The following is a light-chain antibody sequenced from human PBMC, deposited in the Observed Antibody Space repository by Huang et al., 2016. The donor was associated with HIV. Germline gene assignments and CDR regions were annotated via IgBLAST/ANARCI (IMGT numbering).Light chain of an antibody. CDR1: QSVSSN. Sequence: EIVLTQSPATLSVSPGERATLSCRASQSVSSNLAWYQQKPGQAPRLLSYGASTRATGIPVRCSGSGSGTEFTLTISSLQSEDFAVYYCQQYNNWPPKYTFGQGTKLEIK. CDR3: QQYNNWPPKYT. CDR2: GAS. V-gene: IGKV3-15*01. J-gene: IGKJ2*01.